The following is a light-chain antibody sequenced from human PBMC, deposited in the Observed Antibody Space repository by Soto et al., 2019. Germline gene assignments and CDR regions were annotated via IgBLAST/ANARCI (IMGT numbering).Light chain of an antibody. CDR1: QTVSSSY. CDR3: QQYGSSLYT. J-gene: IGKJ2*01. CDR2: CAS. Sequence: EIVLTQSPGTLSLSPGERATLSCRASQTVSSSYVAWYQRKPGQAPRRLIHCASTMATGIPDRFSGSGSGTGFTLTISRLEPEDFAVYDCQQYGSSLYTFGQGTKLEIK. V-gene: IGKV3-20*01.